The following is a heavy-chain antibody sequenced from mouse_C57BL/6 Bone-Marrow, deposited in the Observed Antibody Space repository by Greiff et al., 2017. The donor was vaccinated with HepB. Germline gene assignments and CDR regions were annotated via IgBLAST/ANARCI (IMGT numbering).Heavy chain of an antibody. D-gene: IGHD4-1*01. CDR3: ARERELGLFYWYFDV. CDR2: IHPNSGST. V-gene: IGHV1-64*01. CDR1: GYTFTSYW. Sequence: QVQLQQPGAELVKPGASVKLSCKASGYTFTSYWMHWVKQRPGQGLEWIGMIHPNSGSTNYNEKFKSKATLTVDKSSSTAYMQLSSLTSEDSAVYYCARERELGLFYWYFDVGGTGTTVTVSS. J-gene: IGHJ1*03.